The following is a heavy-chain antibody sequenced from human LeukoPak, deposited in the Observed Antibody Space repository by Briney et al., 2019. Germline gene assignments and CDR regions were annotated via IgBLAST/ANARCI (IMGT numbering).Heavy chain of an antibody. D-gene: IGHD6-13*01. J-gene: IGHJ4*02. CDR2: ILYDGGIT. Sequence: HPGGSLRLSCAASGFTFSSNAIHWVRQAPGKGLEWVADILYDGGITYYADSVKGRFTISRDNSKNTLYLQMNSLRAEGTAVYYSAKEAAGTQFNYWGQRTLVSASS. CDR1: GFTFSSNA. CDR3: AKEAAGTQFNY. V-gene: IGHV3-30-3*02.